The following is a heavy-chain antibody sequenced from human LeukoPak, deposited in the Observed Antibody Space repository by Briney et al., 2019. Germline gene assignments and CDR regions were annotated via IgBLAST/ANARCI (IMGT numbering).Heavy chain of an antibody. CDR3: ARDLASVIVVVPAGLAFDI. J-gene: IGHJ3*02. D-gene: IGHD2-2*01. V-gene: IGHV1-69*05. CDR2: IIPIFGTA. CDR1: GGTFSSYA. Sequence: GASVKVSCKASGGTFSSYAISWVRQAPGQGLEWMGRIIPIFGTANYAQKLQGRVTITTDESTSTAYMELSSLRSEDTAVYYCARDLASVIVVVPAGLAFDIWGQGTMVTVSS.